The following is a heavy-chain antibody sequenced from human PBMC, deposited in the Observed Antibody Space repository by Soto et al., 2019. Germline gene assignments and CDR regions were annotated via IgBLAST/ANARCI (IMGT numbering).Heavy chain of an antibody. D-gene: IGHD2-2*01. V-gene: IGHV1-18*01. J-gene: IGHJ3*01. CDR2: VNTFQGDT. CDR1: GCNCSTYG. CDR3: SRVKVPAATLDDFDL. Sequence: GASVKVFCRASGCNCSTYGITCVLRAPARGLEWMGWVNTFQGDTNSAASLQDRVPMTTDTSKRTAYMDLRSLRPNDTAVYYCSRVKVPAATLDDFDLWGQGTLVTVSS.